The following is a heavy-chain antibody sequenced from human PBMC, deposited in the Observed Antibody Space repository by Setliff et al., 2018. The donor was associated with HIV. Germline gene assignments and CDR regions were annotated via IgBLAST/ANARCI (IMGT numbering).Heavy chain of an antibody. D-gene: IGHD3-22*01. Sequence: SVKVSCKASGGTFSSYAISWVRQAPGQGLEWMGGIIPIFGTANYAQKFQGRVTITADESTSTASMELSSLRSEDTAVYYCARGRSGTYDSSAYYFMNYWGQGTLVT. V-gene: IGHV1-69*13. CDR1: GGTFSSYA. CDR3: ARGRSGTYDSSAYYFMNY. J-gene: IGHJ4*02. CDR2: IIPIFGTA.